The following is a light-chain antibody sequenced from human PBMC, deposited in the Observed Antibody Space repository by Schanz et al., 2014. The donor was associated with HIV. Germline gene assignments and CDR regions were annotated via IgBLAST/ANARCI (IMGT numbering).Light chain of an antibody. CDR1: QSVSSN. CDR2: GAS. V-gene: IGKV3-20*01. CDR3: QQYANSAFT. J-gene: IGKJ3*01. Sequence: EIVMTQSPVTLSVSPGERATLSCRASQSVSSNLAWYQQKPGQAPRLLIYGASSRATGIPDRFSGSGSGTDFTLTISRLEPEDSAVYFCQQYANSAFTFGPGTKVEI.